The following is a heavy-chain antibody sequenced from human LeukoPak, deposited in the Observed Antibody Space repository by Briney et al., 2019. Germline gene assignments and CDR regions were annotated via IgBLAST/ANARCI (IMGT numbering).Heavy chain of an antibody. V-gene: IGHV3-48*03. CDR2: ISSSGSTI. CDR3: ARFSMVRSLNAFDI. Sequence: GGSLRLSCAASGFTFSSYEMNWVRQAPGKGLEWVSYISSSGSTIYYADSVKGRFTISRDNAKNTLYLQMNSLRAEDTAVYYCARFSMVRSLNAFDIWGQGTMVTVSS. J-gene: IGHJ3*02. D-gene: IGHD3-10*01. CDR1: GFTFSSYE.